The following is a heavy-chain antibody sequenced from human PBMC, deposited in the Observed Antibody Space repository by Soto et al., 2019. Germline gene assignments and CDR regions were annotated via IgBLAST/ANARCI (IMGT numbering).Heavy chain of an antibody. CDR2: ISRNSDYV. CDR3: VRGGGWNTRYWEPGTCYNWFDA. J-gene: IGHJ5*02. D-gene: IGHD1-1*01. CDR1: GFSFSDAY. Sequence: QVHLVESGGDLVKPGGSLRLSCGASGFSFSDAYMSWIRHAPGRGLEWVSYISRNSDYVSYAESVKGRFTISRDNAKSSVFLQRNSLRREDTALYYCVRGGGWNTRYWEPGTCYNWFDAWGQGALVTVSS. V-gene: IGHV3-11*06.